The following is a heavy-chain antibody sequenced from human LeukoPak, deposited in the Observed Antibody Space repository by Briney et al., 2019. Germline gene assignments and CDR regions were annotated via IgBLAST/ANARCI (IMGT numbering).Heavy chain of an antibody. CDR1: GFTFSSYW. CDR3: ARDGFGVVITTDY. D-gene: IGHD3-3*01. J-gene: IGHJ4*02. V-gene: IGHV3-7*01. CDR2: IKQDGSEK. Sequence: TGGSLRLSCAASGFTFSSYWMSWVRQAPGKGLEWVANIKQDGSEKYYVDSVKGRFTISRDNAKNSLYLQMNSLRAEDTAVYYCARDGFGVVITTDYWGQGTLVTVSS.